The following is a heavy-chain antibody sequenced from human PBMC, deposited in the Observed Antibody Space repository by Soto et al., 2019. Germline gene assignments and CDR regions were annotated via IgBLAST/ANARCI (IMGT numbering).Heavy chain of an antibody. Sequence: PGGSLRLSCAASGFTFSSYAMSWVRQAPGKGLEWVSAISGSGGSTYYADSVKGRFTISRDNSKSTLYLQMNSLRAEDTAVYYCAKDTGYSSSWYLGEANWFDPWGQGTLVTVSS. J-gene: IGHJ5*02. D-gene: IGHD6-13*01. CDR2: ISGSGGST. CDR3: AKDTGYSSSWYLGEANWFDP. CDR1: GFTFSSYA. V-gene: IGHV3-23*01.